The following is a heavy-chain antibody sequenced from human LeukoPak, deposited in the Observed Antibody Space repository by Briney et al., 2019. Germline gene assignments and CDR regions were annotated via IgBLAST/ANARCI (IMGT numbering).Heavy chain of an antibody. CDR3: ARDREYYHDSSGYYSYNWFDP. Sequence: ASVTVSFTASGGTFISYAISWVRQAPGQGLEWMGGIIPIFGTANYAQKFQGRVTITADKSTSTAYMELSSLRSEDTAVYYCARDREYYHDSSGYYSYNWFDPWGQGTLVTVSS. D-gene: IGHD3-22*01. V-gene: IGHV1-69*06. CDR1: GGTFISYA. CDR2: IIPIFGTA. J-gene: IGHJ5*02.